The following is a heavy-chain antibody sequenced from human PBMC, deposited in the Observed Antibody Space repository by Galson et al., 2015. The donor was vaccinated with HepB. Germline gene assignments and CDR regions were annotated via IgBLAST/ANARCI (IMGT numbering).Heavy chain of an antibody. D-gene: IGHD4-17*01. Sequence: SLRLSCAASGFTFSSYGMHWVRQAPGKGLEWVAVIWYDGSNKYYADSVKGRFTISRDNSKNTLYLQMNSLRAEDTAVHYCARGPEGYGDNYYMDVWGKGTTVTVSS. CDR3: ARGPEGYGDNYYMDV. J-gene: IGHJ6*03. CDR2: IWYDGSNK. V-gene: IGHV3-33*01. CDR1: GFTFSSYG.